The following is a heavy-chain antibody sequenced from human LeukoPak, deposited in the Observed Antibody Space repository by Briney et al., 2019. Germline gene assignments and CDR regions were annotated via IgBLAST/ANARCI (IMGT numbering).Heavy chain of an antibody. D-gene: IGHD4-23*01. J-gene: IGHJ4*02. CDR2: ISAYNGNT. Sequence: ASVKVSCKASGYTFTSYGISWVRQAPGQGLEWMGWISAYNGNTNYAQKLQVRVTMTTDTSTSTAYMELRSLRSDDTAVYYCARDPDVDGGNSELDYWGQGTLVTVSS. CDR1: GYTFTSYG. V-gene: IGHV1-18*01. CDR3: ARDPDVDGGNSELDY.